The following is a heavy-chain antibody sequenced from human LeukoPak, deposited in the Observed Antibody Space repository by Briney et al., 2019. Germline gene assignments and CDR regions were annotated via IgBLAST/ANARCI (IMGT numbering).Heavy chain of an antibody. CDR2: ISGSGDNT. CDR1: GFTFSLYA. D-gene: IGHD2-15*01. Sequence: GGSLRLSCVASGFTFSLYAMSWVRQAPGKGLEWISAISGSGDNTYYAESVKGRFTISRDNSKNTLYLQMNSLRAEDTAVYYCAKGNGRYCSGGSCYGTFDYWGQGTLVTVSS. V-gene: IGHV3-23*01. CDR3: AKGNGRYCSGGSCYGTFDY. J-gene: IGHJ4*02.